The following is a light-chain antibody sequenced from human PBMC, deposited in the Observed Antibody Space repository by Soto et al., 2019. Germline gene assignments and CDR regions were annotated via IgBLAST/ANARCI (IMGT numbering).Light chain of an antibody. J-gene: IGLJ2*01. V-gene: IGLV2-8*01. Sequence: QSALTQPPSASGSPGQSVTISCTGTSSDIGGYKYVSWYQQHPGKAPKLVNYEGSKRPSGVPDRFSGSKSGNTASLTVSGLQAVDEADYFCSSYAGSNNSVFGGGTKLTVL. CDR2: EGS. CDR3: SSYAGSNNSV. CDR1: SSDIGGYKY.